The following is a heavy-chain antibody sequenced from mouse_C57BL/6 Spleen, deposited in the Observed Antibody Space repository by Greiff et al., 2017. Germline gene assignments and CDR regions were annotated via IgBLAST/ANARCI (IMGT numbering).Heavy chain of an antibody. J-gene: IGHJ4*01. D-gene: IGHD2-10*01. V-gene: IGHV1-53*01. CDR2: INPSNGGT. Sequence: VQLQQPGTELVKPGASVKLSCKASGYPFTSYWMHWVKQRPGQGLEWIGNINPSNGGTNYNEKFKSKATLTVDKSSSTAYMQLSSLTPEDSVVYYCALRWSYYYAMDNGGQGTSVTASS. CDR3: ALRWSYYYAMDN. CDR1: GYPFTSYW.